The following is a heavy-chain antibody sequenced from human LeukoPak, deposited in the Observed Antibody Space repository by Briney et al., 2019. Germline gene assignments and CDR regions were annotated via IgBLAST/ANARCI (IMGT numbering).Heavy chain of an antibody. V-gene: IGHV3-7*01. CDR3: ARERLLWFGGNWFDP. Sequence: PGGSLRLSCAASGFTFSSYWMSWVRQAPGKGLEWVANIKQDGSEKYYVDSVKGRFTISRDNAKSSLYLQMNSLRAEDTAVYYCARERLLWFGGNWFDPWGQGTLVTVSS. D-gene: IGHD3-10*01. CDR1: GFTFSSYW. CDR2: IKQDGSEK. J-gene: IGHJ5*02.